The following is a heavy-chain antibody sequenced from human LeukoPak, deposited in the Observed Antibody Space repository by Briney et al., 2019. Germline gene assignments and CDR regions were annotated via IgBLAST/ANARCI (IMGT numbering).Heavy chain of an antibody. CDR2: INTNTGNP. V-gene: IGHV7-4-1*02. J-gene: IGHJ6*03. Sequence: ASVKVSCKASGHTFTSYAMNWVRQAPGQGLEWMGWINTNTGNPTYAQGFTGRFVFSLDTSVSTAYLQISTLKAEDTAVYYCARPELRWSAYYYMDVWGKGTTVTVSS. CDR1: GHTFTSYA. D-gene: IGHD4-23*01. CDR3: ARPELRWSAYYYMDV.